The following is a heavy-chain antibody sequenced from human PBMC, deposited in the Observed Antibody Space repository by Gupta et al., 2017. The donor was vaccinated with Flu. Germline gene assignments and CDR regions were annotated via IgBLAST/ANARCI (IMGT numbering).Heavy chain of an antibody. CDR3: ARGGAGSDTAMSRGRDYFDS. V-gene: IGHV3-11*01. J-gene: IGHJ4*02. CDR2: DSVDSSPI. Sequence: WIRQAPGRGLEWMSYDSVDSSPIFPARSLRGRVSIARDNAKRSVFLRIDSLRAEDSAVYFCARGGAGSDTAMSRGRDYFDSWGQGTLVTVSS. D-gene: IGHD5-18*01.